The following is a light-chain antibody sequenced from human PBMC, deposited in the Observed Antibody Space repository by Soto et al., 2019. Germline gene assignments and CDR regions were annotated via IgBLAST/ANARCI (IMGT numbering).Light chain of an antibody. J-gene: IGKJ4*01. CDR1: QSVSSSY. V-gene: IGKV3-20*01. CDR3: EQYGRSPLR. CDR2: GAS. Sequence: EIVLTQSPGTLSLSPGERATLSCRASQSVSSSYLAWYQQKPGRAPRLLIYGASSRATGIPDRFSGSGSGTDFTLTISRLEPEDFGVYYCEQYGRSPLRFGGGTKVDI.